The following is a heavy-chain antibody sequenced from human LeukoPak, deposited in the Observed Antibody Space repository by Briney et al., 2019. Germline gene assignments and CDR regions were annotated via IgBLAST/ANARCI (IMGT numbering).Heavy chain of an antibody. D-gene: IGHD3/OR15-3a*01. J-gene: IGHJ4*02. Sequence: SETLSLTCTVSGGPISSYYWSWIRQPPGKGLEWIGYIYYSGSTNYNPSLKSRVTISVDTSKNQFSLKLSSVTAADTAVYYCARGGTGYYLFDYWGQGTLVTVSS. CDR3: ARGGTGYYLFDY. V-gene: IGHV4-59*01. CDR2: IYYSGST. CDR1: GGPISSYY.